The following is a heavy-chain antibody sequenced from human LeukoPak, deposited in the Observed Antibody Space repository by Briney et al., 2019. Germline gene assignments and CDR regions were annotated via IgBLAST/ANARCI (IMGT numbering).Heavy chain of an antibody. D-gene: IGHD3-3*01. CDR3: AKSTTIFGVVSPLDY. CDR1: GFTFSSYA. V-gene: IGHV3-23*01. CDR2: ISGSGGST. Sequence: GGSLRLSCAASGFTFSSYAMSWVRQAPGKGLEWVSAISGSGGSTYYADSVKGRFTISRDNSKNTLYLQMNSPRAEDTAVYYCAKSTTIFGVVSPLDYWGQGTLVTVSS. J-gene: IGHJ4*02.